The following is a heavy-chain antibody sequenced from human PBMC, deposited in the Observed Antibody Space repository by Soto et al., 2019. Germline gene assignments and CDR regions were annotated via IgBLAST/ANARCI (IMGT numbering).Heavy chain of an antibody. CDR1: GFTFGSYS. V-gene: IGHV3-21*01. J-gene: IGHJ4*02. CDR2: ISSSSSYI. Sequence: GGSLRLSCAASGFTFGSYSMNWVRQAPGKGLEWVSSISSSSSYIYYADSVKGRFTISRDNAKNSLYLQMNSLRAEDTAVYYCARDRPKGSTSIDYWGQGTLVTVSS. CDR3: ARDRPKGSTSIDY. D-gene: IGHD6-13*01.